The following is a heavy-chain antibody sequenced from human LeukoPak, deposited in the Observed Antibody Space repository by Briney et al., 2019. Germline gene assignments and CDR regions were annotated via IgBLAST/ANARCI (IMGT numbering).Heavy chain of an antibody. J-gene: IGHJ4*02. CDR3: AKVRRYSSSWYDY. CDR2: IRYDGSNK. CDR1: GFTFDDYG. Sequence: GGSLRLSCAASGFTFDDYGMSWVRQAPGKGLEWVAFIRYDGSNKYYADSVKGRFTISRDNSKNTLYLQMNSLRAEDTAVYYCAKVRRYSSSWYDYWGQGTLVTVSS. V-gene: IGHV3-30*02. D-gene: IGHD6-13*01.